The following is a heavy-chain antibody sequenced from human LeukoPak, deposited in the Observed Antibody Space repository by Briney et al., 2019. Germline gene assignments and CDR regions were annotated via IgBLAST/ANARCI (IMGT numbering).Heavy chain of an antibody. CDR2: INPNSGGT. V-gene: IGHV1-2*02. Sequence: ASVKVSCKASGYTFTGYYMHWVRQAPGQGLEWMGWINPNSGGTNYAQKFQGRVTMTRDTSISTAYMELSRLRSDDTAVYCCARLGGSSSDYYYYYMDVWGKGTTVTVSS. D-gene: IGHD6-6*01. J-gene: IGHJ6*03. CDR3: ARLGGSSSDYYYYYMDV. CDR1: GYTFTGYY.